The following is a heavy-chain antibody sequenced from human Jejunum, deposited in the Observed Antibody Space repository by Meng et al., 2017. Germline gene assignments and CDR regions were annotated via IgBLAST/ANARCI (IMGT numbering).Heavy chain of an antibody. CDR3: ARASFSGSGSYYHGMDV. V-gene: IGHV4-59*11. J-gene: IGHJ6*02. D-gene: IGHD3-10*01. Sequence: SETLSLTCTVSGGSINNQYWNWIRQPPGKGLEWIGYIYSSGSTIYNLSLKSRISISVDMSQNQFSLSLTSVTAADTAVYYCARASFSGSGSYYHGMDVWGQGATVTVSS. CDR2: IYSSGST. CDR1: GGSINNQY.